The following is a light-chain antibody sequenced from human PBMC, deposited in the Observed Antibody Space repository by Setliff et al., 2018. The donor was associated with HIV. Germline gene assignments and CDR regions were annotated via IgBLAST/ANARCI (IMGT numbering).Light chain of an antibody. V-gene: IGLV2-14*01. CDR1: SSDVGAFNY. CDR2: EVS. CDR3: SSYTRNSTHV. Sequence: QSALTQPASVSGSPGQSITISCTGTSSDVGAFNYVSWYQHHPDKAPKLILYEVSNRPSGVSNRFSGSKFDNTASLTISGLQPEDETDYYCSSYTRNSTHVFGTGTQLTVL. J-gene: IGLJ1*01.